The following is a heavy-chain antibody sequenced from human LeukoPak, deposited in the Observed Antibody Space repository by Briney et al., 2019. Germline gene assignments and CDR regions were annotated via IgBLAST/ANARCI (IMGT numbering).Heavy chain of an antibody. CDR3: AKVLGYYADPFDY. D-gene: IGHD3-3*01. J-gene: IGHJ4*02. CDR1: GFPLSSYA. CDR2: ISGSGGST. V-gene: IGHV3-23*01. Sequence: GGPLRLSCAASGFPLSSYAVSGVRQAPGKGLEGVSAISGSGGSTYYADSVKGRFTISRDNSKNTLYLQMNSLGAEDTAVYYCAKVLGYYADPFDYWGQGTLVTVSS.